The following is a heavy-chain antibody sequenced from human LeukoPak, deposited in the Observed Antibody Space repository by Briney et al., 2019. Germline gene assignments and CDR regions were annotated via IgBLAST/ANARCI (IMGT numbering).Heavy chain of an antibody. D-gene: IGHD3-22*01. CDR1: GFIFSAYT. CDR3: ARVAQYYYDSSGYYCPDY. V-gene: IGHV3-21*01. Sequence: GGSLRLSCAASGFIFSAYTMNWVRQAPGKGLEWVSSISSSSTYKYYADSVKGRFTISRDNAQNSVYLQMNSLRAEDTAVYYCARVAQYYYDSSGYYCPDYWGQGTLVTVPS. J-gene: IGHJ4*02. CDR2: ISSSSTYK.